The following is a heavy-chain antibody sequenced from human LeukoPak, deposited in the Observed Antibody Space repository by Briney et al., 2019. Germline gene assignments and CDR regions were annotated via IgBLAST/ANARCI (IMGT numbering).Heavy chain of an antibody. CDR1: GFPLSSHA. D-gene: IGHD1-26*01. V-gene: IGHV3-23*01. CDR3: ARDVKGRWELLGSHDY. CDR2: TSSSDAGT. J-gene: IGHJ4*02. Sequence: GGSLRLSCAASGFPLSSHAMSWVRQAPGKGLEWVSATSSSDAGTYYADSVRGRFTISRDNSKNTLYLQMNSLRAEDAAVYYCARDVKGRWELLGSHDYWGQGALVTVSS.